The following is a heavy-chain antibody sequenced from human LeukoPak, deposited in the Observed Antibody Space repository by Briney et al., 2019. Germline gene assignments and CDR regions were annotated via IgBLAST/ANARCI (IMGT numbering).Heavy chain of an antibody. CDR2: ISSSGDYI. J-gene: IGHJ4*02. Sequence: GGSLRLSCAASGFPFSDYSMNWVRQAPGKGLEWVSSISSSGDYIYSADSVKGRFTISRDNAKNSLYLQMNSLRAEDTAVYFCARSDYCGGDCYSSLSNYWGQGTLVTVSS. V-gene: IGHV3-21*01. CDR1: GFPFSDYS. D-gene: IGHD2-21*02. CDR3: ARSDYCGGDCYSSLSNY.